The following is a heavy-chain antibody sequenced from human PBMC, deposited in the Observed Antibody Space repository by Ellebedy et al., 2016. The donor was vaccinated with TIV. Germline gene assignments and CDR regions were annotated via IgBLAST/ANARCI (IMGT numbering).Heavy chain of an antibody. CDR3: ARGDLYTASSFPDF. V-gene: IGHV3-13*01. CDR2: VGIAVYT. CDR1: GFTFSNYD. D-gene: IGHD6-6*01. Sequence: GGSLRLXCTTSGFTFSNYDMYWIRQSSSKGLEWVATVGIAVYTDSSVSVRGRFTISRDNAKDSLWLQMSGLTFSDTAVYYCARGDLYTASSFPDFWGQGALVTVSS. J-gene: IGHJ4*02.